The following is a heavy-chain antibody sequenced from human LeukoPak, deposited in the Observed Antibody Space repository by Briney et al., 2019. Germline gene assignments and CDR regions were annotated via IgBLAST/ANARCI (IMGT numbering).Heavy chain of an antibody. D-gene: IGHD2-2*01. CDR3: AKHFGTTCYRPQDY. CDR2: ICGGGGST. V-gene: IGHV3-23*01. Sequence: GGSLRLSCAASGFTFSSYAMSWVRQAPGKGLEWVSVICGGGGSTYYADSVKGRFTISRDNSKHTLYLQMNSLRAEDTAVYYCAKHFGTTCYRPQDYWGQGTLVTVSS. CDR1: GFTFSSYA. J-gene: IGHJ4*02.